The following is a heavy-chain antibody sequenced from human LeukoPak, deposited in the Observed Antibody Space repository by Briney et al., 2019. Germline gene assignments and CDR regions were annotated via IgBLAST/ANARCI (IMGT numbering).Heavy chain of an antibody. Sequence: SETLSLTCSVSGGSFSTYYWSWIRQPAGKGLEWIGHIYADKTTDYNPSLKSRVTMSIDTSKNQFSLKLSSVTAADTAVYYCARGRSYYYYMDVWGKGTTVTVSS. CDR1: GGSFSTYY. V-gene: IGHV4-4*07. CDR3: ARGRSYYYYMDV. CDR2: IYADKTT. J-gene: IGHJ6*03.